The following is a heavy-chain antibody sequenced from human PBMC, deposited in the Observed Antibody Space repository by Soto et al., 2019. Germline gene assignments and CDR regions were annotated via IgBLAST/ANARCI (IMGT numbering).Heavy chain of an antibody. V-gene: IGHV3-48*01. CDR3: ARDLGSNIDY. D-gene: IGHD2-15*01. Sequence: QPGGSLRLSCVASGFIFNSYSMNWVRQAPGKGLEWISYINSGSTSVFYADSVKGRFTISRDNSKNSLYLQMNSLRAEDTAVYYCARDLGSNIDYWGQGTLVTVSS. J-gene: IGHJ4*02. CDR2: INSGSTSV. CDR1: GFIFNSYS.